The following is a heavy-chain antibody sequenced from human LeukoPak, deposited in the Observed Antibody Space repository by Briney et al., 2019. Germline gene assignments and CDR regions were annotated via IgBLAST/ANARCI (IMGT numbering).Heavy chain of an antibody. V-gene: IGHV4-34*03. Sequence: PSETLSLTCTVSGGSISSYYWSWIRQPPGKGLEWIGEINHSGSTNYNPSLKSRVTISADKSKNQFSLKLNSVTAADTAMYYCTRNGAYSLESWGQGTLVTVSS. CDR3: TRNGAYSLES. CDR1: GGSISSYY. D-gene: IGHD3-16*01. CDR2: INHSGST. J-gene: IGHJ4*02.